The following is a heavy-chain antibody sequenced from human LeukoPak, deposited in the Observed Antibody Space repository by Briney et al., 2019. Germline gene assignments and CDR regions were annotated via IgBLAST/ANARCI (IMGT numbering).Heavy chain of an antibody. V-gene: IGHV1-69*13. D-gene: IGHD1-14*01. J-gene: IGHJ6*02. CDR2: IIPIFGTA. CDR3: ARDEAPPPGYYYYGMDV. CDR1: GGTFSSYA. Sequence: SVKVSCKASGGTFSSYAISWVRQAPGQGLEWMGGIIPIFGTANYAQKFQGRVTITADESTSTAYMELSSLRSEDTAVYYCARDEAPPPGYYYYGMDVWGQGTTVTVSS.